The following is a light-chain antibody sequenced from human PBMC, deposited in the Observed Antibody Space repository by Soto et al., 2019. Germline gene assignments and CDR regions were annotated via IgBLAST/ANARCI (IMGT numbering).Light chain of an antibody. CDR2: AAF. CDR1: QGVSSW. CDR3: QQADKFPYT. V-gene: IGKV1-12*01. J-gene: IGKJ2*01. Sequence: DVQMTQSPSYVSASVGDTVTITCRASQGVSSWLAWYQHKPGRAPKLLISAAFNLQSGVPSRFIGSGSGTDFTLSISGLQPEDFATYFCQQADKFPYTFGQGT.